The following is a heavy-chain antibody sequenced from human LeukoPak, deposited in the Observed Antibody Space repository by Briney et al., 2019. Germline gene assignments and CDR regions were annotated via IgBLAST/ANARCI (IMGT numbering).Heavy chain of an antibody. CDR3: ATRTGGYYYYGMDV. CDR2: IDGGGTNT. D-gene: IGHD1-26*01. V-gene: IGHV3-23*01. Sequence: GGSLRLSCAASGFTFKRYHMSWVRQAPGKGLDWVSSIDGGGTNTYYADSVKGRFTISRDNSKNTLYLQMNSLRAEDTAVYYCATRTGGYYYYGMDVWGKGTTVTVSS. J-gene: IGHJ6*04. CDR1: GFTFKRYH.